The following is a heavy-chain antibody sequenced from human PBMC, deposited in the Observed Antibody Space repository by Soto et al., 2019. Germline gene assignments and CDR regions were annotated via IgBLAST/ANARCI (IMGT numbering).Heavy chain of an antibody. V-gene: IGHV4-4*07. CDR2: IYSSGST. CDR3: ARGQRFSDWFDP. J-gene: IGHJ5*02. Sequence: QVQLQESGPGLVKPSETLSLTCTVSGGDISTYYWTWIRQPAGKGLEWIGRIYSSGSTKYNPSLKSRVTMSLDTSKNQFSLRLSSVTAAYTAVYYCARGQRFSDWFDPWGQGTLVTVSS. CDR1: GGDISTYY. D-gene: IGHD3-3*01.